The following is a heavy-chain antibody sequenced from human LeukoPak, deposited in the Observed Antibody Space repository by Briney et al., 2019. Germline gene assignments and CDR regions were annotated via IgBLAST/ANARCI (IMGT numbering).Heavy chain of an antibody. CDR2: IYYSGST. Sequence: PSETLSLTCTVSGGSISSSSYYWGWIRQPPGKGLEWIGSIYYSGSTNYNPSLKSRVTISVDTSKNQFSLKLSSVTAADTAVYYCARGGYCSGGSCYSLGAFDIWGQGTMVTVSS. CDR1: GGSISSSSYY. D-gene: IGHD2-15*01. V-gene: IGHV4-39*07. CDR3: ARGGYCSGGSCYSLGAFDI. J-gene: IGHJ3*02.